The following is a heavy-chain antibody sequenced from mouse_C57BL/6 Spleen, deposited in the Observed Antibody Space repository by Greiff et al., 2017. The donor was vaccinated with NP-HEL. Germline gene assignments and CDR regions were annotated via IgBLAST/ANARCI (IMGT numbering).Heavy chain of an antibody. D-gene: IGHD1-1*01. J-gene: IGHJ4*01. V-gene: IGHV5-9*01. CDR3: ARRATVVADAMDY. CDR1: GFTFSSYT. Sequence: EVQLVESGGGLVKPGGSLKLSCAASGFTFSSYTMSWVRQTPEKRLEWVATISGGGGNTYYPDSVKGRFTISRDNAKNTLYLQMSSLRSEDTALYYCARRATVVADAMDYWGQGTSVTVSS. CDR2: ISGGGGNT.